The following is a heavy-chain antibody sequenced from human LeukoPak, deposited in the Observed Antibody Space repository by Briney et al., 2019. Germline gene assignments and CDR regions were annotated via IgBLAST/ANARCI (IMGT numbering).Heavy chain of an antibody. CDR2: IGGSGGTT. D-gene: IGHD2-15*01. CDR1: GFTFSTYA. Sequence: PGGSLRLSCAASGFTFSTYAMNWVRQAPGKGLEWVSTIGGSGGTTYYADSVKGGFTISRDNSKNSVYLQMNSLRAEDTAVYFCAKRSSGGSWSYFDYWGQGTLVTVSS. V-gene: IGHV3-23*01. CDR3: AKRSSGGSWSYFDY. J-gene: IGHJ4*02.